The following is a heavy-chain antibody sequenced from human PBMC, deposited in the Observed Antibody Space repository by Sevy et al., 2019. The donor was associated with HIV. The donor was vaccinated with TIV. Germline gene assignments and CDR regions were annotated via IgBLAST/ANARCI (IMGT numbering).Heavy chain of an antibody. CDR3: AREGYCSSTSCYTGFDY. Sequence: SETLSLTCTVSGGSISSYYWSWIRQPAGKGLEWIGRIYTSGSTNYNPSLKSRVTMSVDTSKNQLSLKLSSVTAADTAVYYCAREGYCSSTSCYTGFDYWGQGTLVTVSS. D-gene: IGHD2-2*02. CDR2: IYTSGST. V-gene: IGHV4-4*07. J-gene: IGHJ4*02. CDR1: GGSISSYY.